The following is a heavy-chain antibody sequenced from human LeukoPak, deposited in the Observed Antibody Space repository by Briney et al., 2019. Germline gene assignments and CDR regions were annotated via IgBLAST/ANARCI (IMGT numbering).Heavy chain of an antibody. J-gene: IGHJ4*02. CDR2: ISYDGSNK. CDR1: GFTFSSYG. V-gene: IGHV3-30*03. CDR3: ARRGPWMVFDY. D-gene: IGHD6-19*01. Sequence: PGGSLRLSCAASGFTFSSYGMHWVRQAPGKGLEWVAVISYDGSNKYYADSVKGRFTISRDNSKNTLYLQMNSLRAEDTAVYYCARRGPWMVFDYWGQGTLVTVSS.